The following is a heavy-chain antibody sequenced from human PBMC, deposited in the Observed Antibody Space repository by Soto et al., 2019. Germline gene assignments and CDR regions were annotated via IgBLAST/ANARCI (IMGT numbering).Heavy chain of an antibody. D-gene: IGHD2-2*03. Sequence: QVPLVQSGAEVKKPGASVKVSCKASGYTFTSYAMHWVRQAPGQRLEWMGWINAGNGNTKYSQKFQGRVTITRDTSASTADMELSSLRSEDTAVYYCGRDGSVYYYYYSDVWGKGTTVTVSS. CDR1: GYTFTSYA. CDR3: GRDGSVYYYYYSDV. V-gene: IGHV1-3*01. CDR2: INAGNGNT. J-gene: IGHJ6*03.